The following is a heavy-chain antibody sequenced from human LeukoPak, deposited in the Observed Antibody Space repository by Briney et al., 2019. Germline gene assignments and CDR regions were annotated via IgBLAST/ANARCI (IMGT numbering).Heavy chain of an antibody. CDR3: EGAVDYYDSSGYYPDY. CDR1: GYTFTSYG. D-gene: IGHD3-22*01. V-gene: IGHV1-18*01. CDR2: ISAYNGNT. J-gene: IGHJ4*02. Sequence: ASVKVSCKASGYTFTSYGISWVRQAPGQGLEWMGWISAYNGNTNYAQKLQGRVTMTTDTSTSTAYMERRSLRSDDTGGDYCEGAVDYYDSSGYYPDYWGQGTLVTVSS.